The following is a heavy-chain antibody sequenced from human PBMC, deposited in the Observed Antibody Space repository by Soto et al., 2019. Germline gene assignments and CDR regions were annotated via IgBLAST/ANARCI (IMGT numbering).Heavy chain of an antibody. J-gene: IGHJ6*03. D-gene: IGHD6-6*01. V-gene: IGHV1-69*02. CDR3: AEPVLPSIAAHYYYYYYLDV. CDR1: GGTFSSYT. CDR2: IIPILGIA. Sequence: QVQLVQSGAEVKKPGSSVKVSCKASGGTFSSYTISWVRQAPGQGLEWMGRIIPILGIANYAQKFQGRVTITADKSTSTAYMELSSLRSEDTAVYYCAEPVLPSIAAHYYYYYYLDVWGKGTTVTVSS.